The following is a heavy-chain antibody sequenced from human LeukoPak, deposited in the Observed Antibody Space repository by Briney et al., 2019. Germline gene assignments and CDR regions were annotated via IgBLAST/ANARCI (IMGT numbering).Heavy chain of an antibody. V-gene: IGHV4-34*08. CDR3: ASWLQLRLYGLDV. J-gene: IGHJ6*02. CDR1: GFIFSNYA. D-gene: IGHD5-24*01. Sequence: GSLRLSCAASGFIFSNYAMSWVRQAPGKGLEWIGEINHSGSTSYNPSLKSRVTMSVDTSKNQFSLKLNSVTAADTAVYYCASWLQLRLYGLDVWGQGTTVTVSS. CDR2: INHSGST.